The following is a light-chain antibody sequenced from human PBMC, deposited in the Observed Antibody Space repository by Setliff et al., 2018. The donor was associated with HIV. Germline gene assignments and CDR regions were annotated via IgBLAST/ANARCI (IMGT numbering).Light chain of an antibody. CDR2: HVN. CDR1: GGYNY. Sequence: GGYNYVSWYQQHPGKAPKLMIYHVNKRPSGFSHRFSGSRSGNTASLTISGLQVEDEADYYCSSYTTSSTLYVFGPGTKVTVL. CDR3: SSYTTSSTLYV. V-gene: IGLV2-14*04. J-gene: IGLJ1*01.